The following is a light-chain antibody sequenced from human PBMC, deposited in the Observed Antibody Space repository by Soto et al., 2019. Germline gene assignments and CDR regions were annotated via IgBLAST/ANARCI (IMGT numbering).Light chain of an antibody. Sequence: QSALTQPASVSGSPGQSITISCTGTSSDVGGYDYVSWYQLHPGKAPKLMVFEVSNRPSGVSYRFPGSKSGNTASLTISGLQAEDEADYFCSSYSISTAYLFGTGTKVTV. V-gene: IGLV2-14*01. J-gene: IGLJ1*01. CDR2: EVS. CDR1: SSDVGGYDY. CDR3: SSYSISTAYL.